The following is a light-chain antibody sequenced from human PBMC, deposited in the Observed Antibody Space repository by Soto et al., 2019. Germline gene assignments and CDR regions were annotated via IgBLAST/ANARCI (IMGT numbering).Light chain of an antibody. CDR1: QSVRSN. V-gene: IGKV3-15*01. J-gene: IGKJ5*01. CDR2: GAS. CDR3: QQYGNSPHT. Sequence: EIMMTQSPGTRSVKSGERATLSCRASQSVRSNLAWYQQKPGQAPRLVIYGASTRATGVPARFSGSGFETEFTLTISSLQSEDFAVYYCQQYGNSPHTFGQGTLLE.